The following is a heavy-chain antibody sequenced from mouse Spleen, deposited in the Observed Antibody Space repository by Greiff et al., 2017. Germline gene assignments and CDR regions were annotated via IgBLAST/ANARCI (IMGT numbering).Heavy chain of an antibody. D-gene: IGHD2-4*01. CDR2: IYPGDGDT. Sequence: VKLMESGPELVKPGASVKISCKASGYAFSSSWMNWVKQRPGKGLEWIGRIYPGDGDTNYNGKFKGKATLTADKSSSTAYMQLSSLTSEDSAVYFCARSGDYDVAMDYWGQGTSVPVSS. CDR3: ARSGDYDVAMDY. J-gene: IGHJ4*01. V-gene: IGHV1-82*01. CDR1: GYAFSSSW.